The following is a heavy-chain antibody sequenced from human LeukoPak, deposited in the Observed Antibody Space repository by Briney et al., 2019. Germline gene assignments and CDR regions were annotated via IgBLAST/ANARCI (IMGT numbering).Heavy chain of an antibody. CDR2: IYYSGST. CDR1: GGSISSSSYY. J-gene: IGHJ6*03. D-gene: IGHD3-22*01. CDR3: ARVRDYYDSSGYYYAYYYYYYMDV. V-gene: IGHV4-39*01. Sequence: SETLSLTCTVSGGSISSSSYYWGWIRQPPGKGLEWIGSIYYSGSTYYNLSLKSRVTISVDTSKNQFSLKLSSVTAADTAVYYCARVRDYYDSSGYYYAYYYYYYMDVWGKGTTVTISS.